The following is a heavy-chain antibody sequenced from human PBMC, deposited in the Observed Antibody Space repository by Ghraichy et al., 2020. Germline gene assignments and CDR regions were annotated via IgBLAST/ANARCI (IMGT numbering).Heavy chain of an antibody. Sequence: GGSLRLSCAASGFTFSSYSMNWVRQAPGKGLEWVSYISSSSSTIYYADSVKGRFTISRDNAKNSLYLQMNSLRDEDTAVYYCARLMYGTYYYYMDVWGKGTTVTVSS. CDR2: ISSSSSTI. CDR1: GFTFSSYS. V-gene: IGHV3-48*02. CDR3: ARLMYGTYYYYMDV. D-gene: IGHD3-10*02. J-gene: IGHJ6*03.